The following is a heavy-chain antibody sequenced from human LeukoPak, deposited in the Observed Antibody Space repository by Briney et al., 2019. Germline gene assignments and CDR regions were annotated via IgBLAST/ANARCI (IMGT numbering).Heavy chain of an antibody. V-gene: IGHV4-34*01. CDR2: INHSGST. J-gene: IGHJ3*02. CDR3: ARGLVGTSDAFDI. Sequence: SETLSLTCAVYGGSFSGYYWSWIRQPPGKGLEWIGEINHSGSTNYNPSLESRVTISVDTSKNQFSLKLSSVTAADTAVYYCARGLVGTSDAFDIWGQGTMVTVSS. CDR1: GGSFSGYY.